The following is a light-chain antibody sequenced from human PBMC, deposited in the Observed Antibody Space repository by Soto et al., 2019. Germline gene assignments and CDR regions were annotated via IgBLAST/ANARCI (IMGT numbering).Light chain of an antibody. CDR1: QSVSSNY. J-gene: IGKJ1*01. CDR3: QQYGVSSWT. CDR2: GAS. V-gene: IGKV3-20*01. Sequence: EIVLTQSPATLSLSPGERATLSCRASQSVSSNYLAWYQQKPGQAPRVFIYGASSRATGIPDRFSGSGSGTDFTLTISGLEPEDLAVYYCQQYGVSSWTFGQGTKVQI.